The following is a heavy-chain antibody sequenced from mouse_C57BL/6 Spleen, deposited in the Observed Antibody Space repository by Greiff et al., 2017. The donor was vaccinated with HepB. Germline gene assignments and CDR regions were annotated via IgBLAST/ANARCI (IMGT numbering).Heavy chain of an antibody. Sequence: VQLQQSGAELVRPGASVTLSCKASGYTFTDYEMHWVKQTPVHGLEWIGAIDPETGGTAYNQKFKGKAILTADKSSSTAYMELRSLTSEDSAVYYCTREYGYYRYFDVWGTGTSVTVSS. D-gene: IGHD2-2*01. CDR3: TREYGYYRYFDV. CDR2: IDPETGGT. CDR1: GYTFTDYE. V-gene: IGHV1-15*01. J-gene: IGHJ1*03.